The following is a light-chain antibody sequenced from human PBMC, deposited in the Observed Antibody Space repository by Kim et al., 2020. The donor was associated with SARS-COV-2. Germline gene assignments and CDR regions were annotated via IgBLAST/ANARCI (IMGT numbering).Light chain of an antibody. CDR2: SNI. CDR1: NSNIRTNP. CDR3: AAWDDSLNVWV. Sequence: QSVLTQPPSASGTPGQRVTISCSGSNSNIRTNPANWYQQLPGTAPKLLIYSNIRRPSGVPDRFSGSKSGTSASLVISGLQSEDEADCYCAAWDDSLNVWVFGGGTQLTVL. J-gene: IGLJ3*02. V-gene: IGLV1-44*01.